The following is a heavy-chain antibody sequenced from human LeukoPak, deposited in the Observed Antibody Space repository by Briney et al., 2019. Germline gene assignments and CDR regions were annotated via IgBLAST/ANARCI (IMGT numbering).Heavy chain of an antibody. Sequence: SSQTLSLTCTVSGGSISSGGYYWSWIRQHPGKGLEWIGYIYYSGSTYYNPSLKSRVTISADMSKNQFPLKLSSVTAADTAVYYCAILWFGELFPWGQGTLVTVSS. D-gene: IGHD3-10*01. CDR2: IYYSGST. V-gene: IGHV4-31*03. J-gene: IGHJ5*02. CDR1: GGSISSGGYY. CDR3: AILWFGELFP.